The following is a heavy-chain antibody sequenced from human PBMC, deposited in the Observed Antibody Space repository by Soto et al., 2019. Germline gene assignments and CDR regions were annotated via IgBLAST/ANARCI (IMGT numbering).Heavy chain of an antibody. Sequence: PGGSLRLSCAASGFTFSSYDMSWVRQAAGKGLEWVSVFTGSGGSAYYADSVKGRFTISRDRSKNTLYLQMNSLRAEDTAVYYCAKGILSATIGPYAMDVWGQGTTVTVSS. CDR3: AKGILSATIGPYAMDV. CDR2: FTGSGGSA. V-gene: IGHV3-23*01. J-gene: IGHJ6*02. D-gene: IGHD3-16*01. CDR1: GFTFSSYD.